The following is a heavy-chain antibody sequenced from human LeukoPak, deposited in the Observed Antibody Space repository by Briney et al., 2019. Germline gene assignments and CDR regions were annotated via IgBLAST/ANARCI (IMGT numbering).Heavy chain of an antibody. J-gene: IGHJ3*02. CDR2: ISIGGDT. D-gene: IGHD3-16*01. V-gene: IGHV3-13*01. Sequence: PGGSLRLSCAASGFTFSGYDMHWVRQGPGQGLEWVAAISIGGDTYYPGSVKGRFTISRENAKNSFYLQMNSLRAGDTPIYYCARAHVGWGLAFDIWGQGTVVIVSS. CDR1: GFTFSGYD. CDR3: ARAHVGWGLAFDI.